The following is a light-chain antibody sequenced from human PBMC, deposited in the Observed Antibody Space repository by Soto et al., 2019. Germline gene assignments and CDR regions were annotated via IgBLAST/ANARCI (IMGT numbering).Light chain of an antibody. V-gene: IGKV3-15*01. CDR3: RQYNNWWT. Sequence: EIVMTQSPDTLSVSPGERATLSCRASQSVNSNLAWYQQKPGQAPRLLISGASTRATGIPARFSGSGSETEFTLTISSLQSEDFAVYYCRQYNNWWTFGQGTKVEMK. CDR2: GAS. J-gene: IGKJ1*01. CDR1: QSVNSN.